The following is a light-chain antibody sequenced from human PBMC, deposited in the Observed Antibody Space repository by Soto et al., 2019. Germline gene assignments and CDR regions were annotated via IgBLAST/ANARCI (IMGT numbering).Light chain of an antibody. V-gene: IGKV3-15*01. J-gene: IGKJ4*01. CDR2: SGF. Sequence: EIVMTQSPATLSVSPGERATLSCRASQTVNNNLAWYQQKVGQAPRLLIYSGFNRATGIPARFSGSGSGTEFTLTISSLQSEDFAVYYCQQYNNWPLSFGGGTKVEIK. CDR1: QTVNNN. CDR3: QQYNNWPLS.